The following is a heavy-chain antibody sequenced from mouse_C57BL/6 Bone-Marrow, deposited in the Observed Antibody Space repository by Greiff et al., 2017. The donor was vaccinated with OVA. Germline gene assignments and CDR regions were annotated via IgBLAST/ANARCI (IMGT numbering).Heavy chain of an antibody. CDR1: GFTFSSYA. CDR2: ISDGGSYT. CDR3: ARVLLYLAWFAY. D-gene: IGHD2-12*01. V-gene: IGHV5-4*01. Sequence: EVQLVESGGGLVKPGGSLKLSCAASGFTFSSYAMSWVRQTPEKRLEWVATISDGGSYTYYPDNVKGRFTISRDNARNNLYLQMSTLKSEDTAMYYCARVLLYLAWFAYWGQGTLVTVSA. J-gene: IGHJ3*01.